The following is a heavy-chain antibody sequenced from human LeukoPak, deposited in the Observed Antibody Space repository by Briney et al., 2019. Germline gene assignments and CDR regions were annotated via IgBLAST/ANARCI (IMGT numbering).Heavy chain of an antibody. J-gene: IGHJ4*02. CDR2: INHSGST. Sequence: SETPSLTCAVYGGSFSGYYWSWIRQPPGKGLEWIGEINHSGSTNYNPSLKSRVTISVDTSKNQFSLKLSSVTAADTAVYYCARGPVQLEHFDYWGQGTLVTVSS. D-gene: IGHD1-1*01. CDR1: GGSFSGYY. V-gene: IGHV4-34*01. CDR3: ARGPVQLEHFDY.